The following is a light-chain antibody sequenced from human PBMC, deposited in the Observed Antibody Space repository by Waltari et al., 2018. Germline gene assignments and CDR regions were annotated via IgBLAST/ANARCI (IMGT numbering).Light chain of an antibody. CDR3: QEEGSLPPVDT. Sequence: EIVLTLSPATLSLSPRERATLSCRASQSVSSSYLASYQQKPGQAPRLLIFGASSRATGIPDRSSRRGSGTDCNLTISRLALEDFAVYYCQEEGSLPPVDTLGPGT. J-gene: IGKJ3*01. CDR2: GAS. V-gene: IGKV3-20*01. CDR1: QSVSSSY.